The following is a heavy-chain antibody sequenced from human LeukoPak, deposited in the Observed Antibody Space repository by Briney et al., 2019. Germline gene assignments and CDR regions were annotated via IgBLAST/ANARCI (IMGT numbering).Heavy chain of an antibody. CDR1: GFTFSSYG. V-gene: IGHV3-21*01. CDR3: ASDSSSSPAYYHYYMDA. D-gene: IGHD6-13*01. Sequence: GGSLRLSCPASGFTFSSYGMSWVRQAPGKGLEWVSSITTTSSYIYYADSVKGRFTISRDNAKSSLFLQMNSLRAEDTGVYYCASDSSSSPAYYHYYMDAWGKGTTVTVSS. CDR2: ITTTSSYI. J-gene: IGHJ6*03.